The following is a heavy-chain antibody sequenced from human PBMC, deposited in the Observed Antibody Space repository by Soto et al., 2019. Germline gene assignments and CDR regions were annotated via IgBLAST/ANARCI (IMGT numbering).Heavy chain of an antibody. CDR1: GFTFSSYA. D-gene: IGHD5-12*01. CDR3: ARDRGGYDRLYYYHGMDV. J-gene: IGHJ6*02. Sequence: GGSLRLSCAASGFTFSSYAMSWVRQAPGKGLEYISYISSSSGSTNYADSVKGRFTISRDNAKNSLYLQMSSLRAEDTAVYYCARDRGGYDRLYYYHGMDVWGQGTTVTVSS. V-gene: IGHV3-48*04. CDR2: ISSSSGST.